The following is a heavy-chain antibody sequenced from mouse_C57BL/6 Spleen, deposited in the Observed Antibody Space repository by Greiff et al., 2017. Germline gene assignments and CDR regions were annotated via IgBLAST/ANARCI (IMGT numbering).Heavy chain of an antibody. J-gene: IGHJ4*01. D-gene: IGHD4-1*01. Sequence: EVKLVESGGGLVQPKGSLKLSCAASGFSFNTYAMNWVRQAPGKGLEWVARIRSKSNNYATYYADSVKDRFTISRDDSESMLYLQMNNLKTEDTAMYYCVRTGTGAMDYWGQGTSVTVSS. CDR3: VRTGTGAMDY. CDR1: GFSFNTYA. CDR2: IRSKSNNYAT. V-gene: IGHV10-1*01.